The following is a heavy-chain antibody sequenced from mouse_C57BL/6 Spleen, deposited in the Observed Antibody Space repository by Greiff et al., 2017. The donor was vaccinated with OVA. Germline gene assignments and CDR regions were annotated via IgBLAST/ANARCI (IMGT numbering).Heavy chain of an antibody. J-gene: IGHJ4*01. CDR1: GFTFSSYA. CDR2: ISDGGSYT. CDR3: ARDKDSISAMDY. V-gene: IGHV5-4*01. Sequence: EVQVVESGGGLVKPGGSLKLSCAASGFTFSSYAMSWVRQTPEKRLEWVATISDGGSYTYYPDNVKGRFTISRDNAKNNLYLQMSHLKSEDTAMYYCARDKDSISAMDYWGQGTSVTVSS.